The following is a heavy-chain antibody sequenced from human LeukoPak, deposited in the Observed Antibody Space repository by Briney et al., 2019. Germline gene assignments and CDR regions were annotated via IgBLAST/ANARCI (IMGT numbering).Heavy chain of an antibody. CDR2: INHSGST. J-gene: IGHJ4*02. V-gene: IGHV4-34*01. Sequence: SETLSLTRAVYGGSISGYYWSWIRQPPGKGLEWIGEINHSGSTNYNPSLKSRVTISVDTSKNQFSLKLSSVTAADTAVYYCAREVATVTTRGFDYWGQGTLVTVSS. CDR1: GGSISGYY. D-gene: IGHD4-17*01. CDR3: AREVATVTTRGFDY.